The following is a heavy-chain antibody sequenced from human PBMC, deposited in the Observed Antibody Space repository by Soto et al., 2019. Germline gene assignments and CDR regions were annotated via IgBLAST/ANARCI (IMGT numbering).Heavy chain of an antibody. J-gene: IGHJ6*02. D-gene: IGHD3-10*01. CDR1: GCNLHDHA. CDR2: IFCDGNRM. V-gene: IGHV3-9*01. CDR3: TKDINMGGVDV. Sequence: CLRRVGVASGCNLHDHAMHWVRQAPGKGLEWVSGIFCDGNRMDYADSVKVRFFISRDNAKNSLYLQMNSLREDDTALYYCTKDINMGGVDVWGQGTKVTVYS.